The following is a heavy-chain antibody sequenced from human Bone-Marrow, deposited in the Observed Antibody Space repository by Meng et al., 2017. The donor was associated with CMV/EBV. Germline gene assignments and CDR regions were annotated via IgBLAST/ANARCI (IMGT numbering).Heavy chain of an antibody. D-gene: IGHD2-2*02. CDR3: AREGAYCSSTSCYNDYYYYGMDV. V-gene: IGHV1-2*02. J-gene: IGHJ6*02. CDR2: INPNSGGT. CDR1: GYTFTGYY. Sequence: ASVKVSCKASGYTFTGYYMHWVRQAPGQGLEWMGWINPNSGGTNYAQKFQGRVTMTRDTSISTAYMELSRLRSDDTAVYYCAREGAYCSSTSCYNDYYYYGMDVWGQGTTVTVSS.